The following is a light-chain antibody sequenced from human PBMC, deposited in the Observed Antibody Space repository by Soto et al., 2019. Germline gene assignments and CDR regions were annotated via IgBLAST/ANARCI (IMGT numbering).Light chain of an antibody. Sequence: EIVLTQSPGTLSLSPGERATLFCRASQSVDSTYLAWYQQKPGQAPRLLIYSASSRATGVPDRFSGNGSGTDFTLTISRLEPEDFAVYYCQQYGGTFLTFGQGTRLEIK. CDR2: SAS. J-gene: IGKJ5*01. V-gene: IGKV3-20*01. CDR3: QQYGGTFLT. CDR1: QSVDSTY.